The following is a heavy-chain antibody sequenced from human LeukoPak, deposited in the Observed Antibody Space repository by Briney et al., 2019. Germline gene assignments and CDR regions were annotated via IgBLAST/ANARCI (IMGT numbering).Heavy chain of an antibody. Sequence: PGGSLRLSCAASGFTFSSYGMHWVRQAPGKGLEWVAVISYDGSNKYYADSVKGRFTISRDNSKNTLYLQMNSLRAEDTAVYYCAKDFRIAAAGTGGFDYWGQGTLVTVSS. V-gene: IGHV3-30*18. J-gene: IGHJ4*02. CDR2: ISYDGSNK. D-gene: IGHD6-13*01. CDR3: AKDFRIAAAGTGGFDY. CDR1: GFTFSSYG.